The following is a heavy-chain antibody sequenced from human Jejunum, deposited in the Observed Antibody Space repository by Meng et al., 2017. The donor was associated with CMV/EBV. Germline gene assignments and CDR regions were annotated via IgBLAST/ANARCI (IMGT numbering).Heavy chain of an antibody. V-gene: IGHV4-30-4*08. CDR2: IYYSGST. CDR1: GGSISSGDYF. Sequence: QVPLQEAGPGLVKPSQPLSLTCTVSGGSISSGDYFWSWIRQPPGKGLEWIGYIYYSGSTYYNPSLKSRVTISVDMSKSQFSLKLNSVTAADTAVYYCATRIPESGGYYYGVFDYWGQGTLVTVSS. CDR3: ATRIPESGGYYYGVFDY. J-gene: IGHJ4*02. D-gene: IGHD3-22*01.